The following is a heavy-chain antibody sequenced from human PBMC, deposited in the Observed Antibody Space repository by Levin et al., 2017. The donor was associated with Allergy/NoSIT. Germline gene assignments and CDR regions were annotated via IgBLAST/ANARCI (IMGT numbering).Heavy chain of an antibody. CDR3: AKVGGDY. V-gene: IGHV3-30*18. J-gene: IGHJ4*02. Sequence: LGESLKISCAASGFTFSSYGMHWVRQAPGKGLEWVAVISYDGSNKYYADSVKGRFTISRDNSKNTLYLQMNSLRAEDTAVYYCAKVGGDYWGQGTLVTVSS. D-gene: IGHD4-23*01. CDR2: ISYDGSNK. CDR1: GFTFSSYG.